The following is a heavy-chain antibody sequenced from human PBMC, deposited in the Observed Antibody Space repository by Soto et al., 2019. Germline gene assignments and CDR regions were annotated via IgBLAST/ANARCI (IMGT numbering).Heavy chain of an antibody. CDR3: ATMGTPVTGLYYFDY. Sequence: SDPLSLTSTCSGCAISNCNYYGIWIRQPPGKGLEWIGFISYSGTTHYSASLRSRVSISVDTSKNQFSLDLSSVTAADTAVYYCATMGTPVTGLYYFDYWGQG. D-gene: IGHD4-17*01. CDR2: ISYSGTT. V-gene: IGHV4-30-4*02. J-gene: IGHJ4*02. CDR1: GCAISNCNYY.